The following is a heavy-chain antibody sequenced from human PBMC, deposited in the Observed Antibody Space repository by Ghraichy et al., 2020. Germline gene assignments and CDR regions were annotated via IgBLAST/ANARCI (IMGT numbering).Heavy chain of an antibody. Sequence: SETLSLTCAVYGGSFSGYYWSWIRQPPGKGLEWIGEINHSGSTNYNPSLKSRVTISVDTSKNQFSLKLSSVTAADTAVYYCARHYYGSGRPLYYYYGMDVWGQGTTVTVSS. J-gene: IGHJ6*02. CDR3: ARHYYGSGRPLYYYYGMDV. CDR1: GGSFSGYY. V-gene: IGHV4-34*01. CDR2: INHSGST. D-gene: IGHD3-10*01.